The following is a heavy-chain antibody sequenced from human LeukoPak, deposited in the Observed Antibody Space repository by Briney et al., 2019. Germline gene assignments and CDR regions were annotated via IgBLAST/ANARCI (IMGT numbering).Heavy chain of an antibody. V-gene: IGHV3-21*01. CDR1: EFTFSSYS. Sequence: GGSLRLSCAASEFTFSSYSMNWVRQAPGKGLEWVSSISSTSSNIYYADSVKGRLTVSRDNAKNSLYLQMNSLRAEDTAVYYCARVGYYDFWSGSNYFDYWGQGTLVTVSS. CDR2: ISSTSSNI. D-gene: IGHD3-3*01. CDR3: ARVGYYDFWSGSNYFDY. J-gene: IGHJ4*02.